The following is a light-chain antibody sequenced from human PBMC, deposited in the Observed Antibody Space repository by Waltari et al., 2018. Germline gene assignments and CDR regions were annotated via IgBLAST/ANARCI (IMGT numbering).Light chain of an antibody. V-gene: IGKV1-9*01. CDR1: QDINTY. Sequence: QFTQSPSSLSASVGDSVTITCRASQDINTYLAWYQLKPGKAPKLLISTSSTLQTGVPSRFSGSGSGPDFTLTITSLQPEDLATYYCQQLNTYPYTFGQGTKLEIK. CDR2: TSS. CDR3: QQLNTYPYT. J-gene: IGKJ2*01.